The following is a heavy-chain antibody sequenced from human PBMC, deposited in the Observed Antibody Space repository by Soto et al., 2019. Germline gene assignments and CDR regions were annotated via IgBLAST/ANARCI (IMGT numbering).Heavy chain of an antibody. J-gene: IGHJ6*02. Sequence: ASVKVSCKASGYTFTGYYMHWVRQAPGQGLEWMGWINPNSGGTNYAQKFQGWVTMTRDTSISTAYMELSRLRSDDTAVYYCAREGVVRGVIANYYYYGMDVWGQGTTVTVSS. CDR3: AREGVVRGVIANYYYYGMDV. CDR1: GYTFTGYY. D-gene: IGHD3-10*02. V-gene: IGHV1-2*04. CDR2: INPNSGGT.